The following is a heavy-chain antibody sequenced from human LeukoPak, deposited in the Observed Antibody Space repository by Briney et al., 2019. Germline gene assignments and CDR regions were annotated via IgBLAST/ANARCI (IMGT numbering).Heavy chain of an antibody. D-gene: IGHD3-10*01. V-gene: IGHV3-23*01. CDR1: GFTFSSYA. J-gene: IGHJ4*02. Sequence: GGSLRLSCAASGFTFSSYAMSWVRQAPGKGLEWVSAISGSGGSTYYADSVKGRFTISRDNSKNTLYLQMNSLRADDTAIYYCARVISGTYGLDYWGQGTLVTVSS. CDR2: ISGSGGST. CDR3: ARVISGTYGLDY.